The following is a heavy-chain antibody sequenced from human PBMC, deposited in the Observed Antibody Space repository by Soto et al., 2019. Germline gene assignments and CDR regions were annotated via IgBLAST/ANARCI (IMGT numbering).Heavy chain of an antibody. CDR2: IDPSDSYT. J-gene: IGHJ5*02. CDR1: GYNFTRHW. D-gene: IGHD6-13*01. Sequence: GESLKISCKGSGYNFTRHWITWVRQMPGKGLEWMGRIDPSDSYTNYSPSFQGHVSISADKSITTAYLQWSSLKASDTAIYYCARHGYSSRFNWLDPWGQGTLVTVSS. V-gene: IGHV5-10-1*01. CDR3: ARHGYSSRFNWLDP.